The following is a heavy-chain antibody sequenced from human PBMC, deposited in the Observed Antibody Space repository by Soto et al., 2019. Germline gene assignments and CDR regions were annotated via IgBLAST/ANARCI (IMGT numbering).Heavy chain of an antibody. V-gene: IGHV1-8*01. Sequence: GASVKVSCKASGYTFTSYDINWVRQATGQGLEWMGWMNPNSGNTGYAQKFQGRVTMTRNTSISTAYMELSSLRSEDTAVYYCARAYSHTIFGVVPDTKYEGNWFDPWGQGTLVTVS. CDR2: MNPNSGNT. CDR3: ARAYSHTIFGVVPDTKYEGNWFDP. J-gene: IGHJ5*02. D-gene: IGHD3-3*01. CDR1: GYTFTSYD.